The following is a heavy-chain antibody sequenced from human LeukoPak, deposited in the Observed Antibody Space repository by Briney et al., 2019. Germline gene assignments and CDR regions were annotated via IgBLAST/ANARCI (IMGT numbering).Heavy chain of an antibody. CDR1: GFTFSSYG. CDR3: ARDEGLLAVAGSWVSAFDI. V-gene: IGHV3-30*02. J-gene: IGHJ3*02. CDR2: IRYDGSNK. Sequence: GGSLRLSCAASGFTFSSYGMHWVRQAPGKGLEWVAFIRYDGSNKYYADSVKGRFTISRDNSKNTLYLQMNSLRAEDTAVYYCARDEGLLAVAGSWVSAFDIWGQGTMVTVSS. D-gene: IGHD6-19*01.